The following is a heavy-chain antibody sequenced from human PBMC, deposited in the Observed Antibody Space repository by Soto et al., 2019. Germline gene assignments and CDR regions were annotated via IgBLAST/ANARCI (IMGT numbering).Heavy chain of an antibody. J-gene: IGHJ1*01. V-gene: IGHV4-34*01. CDR2: ISHSGST. CDR3: ARSYCSGGSCYPPEYFQH. CDR1: GGSFSGYY. D-gene: IGHD2-15*01. Sequence: PSETLSLTCAVYGGSFSGYYWSWIRQPPGKGLEWIGEISHSGSTNYNPSLKSRVTISVDTSKNQFSLKLSSVTAADTAVYYCARSYCSGGSCYPPEYFQHWGQGTLVTVSS.